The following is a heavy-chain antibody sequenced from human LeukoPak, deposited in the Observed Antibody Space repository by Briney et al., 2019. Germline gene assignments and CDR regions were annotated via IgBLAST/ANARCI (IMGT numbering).Heavy chain of an antibody. CDR2: IYYSGST. D-gene: IGHD2-2*01. Sequence: SETLSLTCTVSGGSISSSSYYWGWIRQPPGKGLEWIGSIYYSGSTYYNPSLKSRVTISVDTSKNQFSLKLSSVTAADTAVYYCARLCPWRYCSSTSCYAAGFDYWGQGTLVTVSS. V-gene: IGHV4-39*01. CDR3: ARLCPWRYCSSTSCYAAGFDY. J-gene: IGHJ4*02. CDR1: GGSISSSSYY.